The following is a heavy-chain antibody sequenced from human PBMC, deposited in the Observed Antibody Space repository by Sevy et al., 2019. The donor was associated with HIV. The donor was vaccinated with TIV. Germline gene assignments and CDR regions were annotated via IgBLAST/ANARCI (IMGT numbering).Heavy chain of an antibody. CDR3: ARGPLRYCSSTSCYEGDYYYYGMDV. J-gene: IGHJ6*02. Sequence: GGSLRLSCAASGFTFSNYGIHWVRQAPGKGLEWVAVTWYDGNNKNYTHSVKGRFTISRDNSKKTLYLQVNSLRAEDTAVYYCARGPLRYCSSTSCYEGDYYYYGMDVWGQGTTVTVSS. CDR2: TWYDGNNK. V-gene: IGHV3-33*01. D-gene: IGHD2-2*01. CDR1: GFTFSNYG.